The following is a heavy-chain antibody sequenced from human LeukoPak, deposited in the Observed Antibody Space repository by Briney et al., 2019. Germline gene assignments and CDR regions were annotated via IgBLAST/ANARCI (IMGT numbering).Heavy chain of an antibody. V-gene: IGHV3-30-3*01. CDR3: TKGPMGDSGWYGRD. D-gene: IGHD6-19*01. CDR2: ISYDGSNK. CDR1: GFTFSSYA. Sequence: GGSLRLSCAASGFTFSSYAMHWVRQAPGKGLEWVAVISYDGSNKYYADSVKGRFTISRDNSQNTLYLQMSSLRAEDTAVYYCTKGPMGDSGWYGRDWGQGTLVTVSS. J-gene: IGHJ4*02.